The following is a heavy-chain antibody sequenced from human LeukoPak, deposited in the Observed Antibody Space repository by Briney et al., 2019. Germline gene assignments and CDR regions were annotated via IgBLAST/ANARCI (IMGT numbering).Heavy chain of an antibody. D-gene: IGHD3-3*01. CDR1: GGSFSGYY. J-gene: IGHJ6*03. V-gene: IGHV4-34*01. Sequence: SETLSLTCAVYGGSFSGYYWSWIRQPPGKGLEWIGEINHSGSTNYNPSLKSRVTISVDTSKNQFSLKLSSVTAADTAVYYCARGRIEDKKLRFLEWLTYTNYYYYYMDVWGKGTTVTVSS. CDR2: INHSGST. CDR3: ARGRIEDKKLRFLEWLTYTNYYYYYMDV.